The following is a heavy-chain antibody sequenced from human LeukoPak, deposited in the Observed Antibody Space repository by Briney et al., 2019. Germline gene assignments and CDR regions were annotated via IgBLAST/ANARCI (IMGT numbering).Heavy chain of an antibody. Sequence: GGSLRLSCAASGFTFSSYGMHWVRQAPGKGLEWVSAISGSGGSTYYADSVKGRFTISRDNSKNTLYLQMNSLRAEDTAVYYCANFDSSVTGGAFDIWGQGTMVTVSS. D-gene: IGHD3-22*01. J-gene: IGHJ3*02. CDR3: ANFDSSVTGGAFDI. CDR2: ISGSGGST. CDR1: GFTFSSYG. V-gene: IGHV3-23*01.